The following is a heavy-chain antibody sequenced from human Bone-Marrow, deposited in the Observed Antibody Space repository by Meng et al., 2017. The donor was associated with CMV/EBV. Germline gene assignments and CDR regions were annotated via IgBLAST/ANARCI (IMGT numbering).Heavy chain of an antibody. CDR3: AKDKGGSIWSFDY. CDR2: ISSSGAST. CDR1: GFTFSNYA. D-gene: IGHD3-3*01. J-gene: IGHJ4*02. Sequence: CAVSGFTFSNYAMTWVRQAPGKGLEWVSAISSSGASTNYADSVTGRFTISRDNSKNTLYLQMHSLRADDTAIYYCAKDKGGSIWSFDYWGQGTLVTSPQ. V-gene: IGHV3-23*01.